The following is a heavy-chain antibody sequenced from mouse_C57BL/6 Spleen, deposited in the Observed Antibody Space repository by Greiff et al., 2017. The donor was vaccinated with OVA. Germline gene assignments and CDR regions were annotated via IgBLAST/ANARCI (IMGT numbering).Heavy chain of an antibody. CDR3: ARDLLVNDY. J-gene: IGHJ2*01. CDR2: ISDGGSYT. D-gene: IGHD1-1*01. CDR1: GFTFSSYA. V-gene: IGHV5-4*01. Sequence: EVQLVESGGGLVKPGGSLKLSCAASGFTFSSYAMSWVRQTPEKRLEWVATISDGGSYTNYPDNVKGRYTIARDNAKNNLYLQMSHLKSEDTAVYDCARDLLVNDYWGQGTTLTVSS.